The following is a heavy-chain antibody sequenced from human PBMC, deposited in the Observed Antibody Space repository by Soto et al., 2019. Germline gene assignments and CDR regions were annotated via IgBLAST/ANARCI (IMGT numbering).Heavy chain of an antibody. CDR1: GGTFSSYA. J-gene: IGHJ6*02. D-gene: IGHD6-19*01. CDR2: IIPIFGTA. V-gene: IGHV1-69*01. Sequence: QVQLVQSGAEVKKPGSSVKVSCKASGGTFSSYAISWVRQAPGQGLEWMGGIIPIFGTANYAQKFQGRVTITADESTSTAYMERSSLRAEDTAVYYCASGSGPYYYYGMDVWGQGTTVTVSS. CDR3: ASGSGPYYYYGMDV.